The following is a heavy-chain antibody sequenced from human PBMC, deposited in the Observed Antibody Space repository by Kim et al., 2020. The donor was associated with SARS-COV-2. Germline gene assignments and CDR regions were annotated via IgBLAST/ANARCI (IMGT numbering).Heavy chain of an antibody. V-gene: IGHV3-23*01. J-gene: IGHJ4*02. CDR3: AKAYNRRGWEIDY. CDR2: ISGSGNNT. CDR1: GFTFSSYA. Sequence: GGSLRLSCAASGFTFSSYAMSWVRQAPGKGLEWVSSISGSGNNTYYADSVKGRFTISRDNSKNTLCLQMNSLRAEDTAIYYCAKAYNRRGWEIDYWGQGTLVTVSS. D-gene: IGHD1-20*01.